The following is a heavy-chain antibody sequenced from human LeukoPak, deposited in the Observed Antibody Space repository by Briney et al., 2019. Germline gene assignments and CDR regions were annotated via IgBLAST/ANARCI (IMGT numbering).Heavy chain of an antibody. CDR2: IRYDGSNK. CDR1: GFTFSSYG. D-gene: IGHD6-19*01. Sequence: GGSLRLSCAASGFTFSSYGMHWVRQAPGKGLEWVAFIRYDGSNKYYADSVKGRFTISRDNSKNTLYLLMNSLRAEDTAVYYCAKDLPKSVAGFFDYWGQGTLVTVSS. J-gene: IGHJ4*02. CDR3: AKDLPKSVAGFFDY. V-gene: IGHV3-30*02.